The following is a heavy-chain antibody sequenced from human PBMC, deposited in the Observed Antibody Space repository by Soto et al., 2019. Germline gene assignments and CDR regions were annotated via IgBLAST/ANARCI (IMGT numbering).Heavy chain of an antibody. J-gene: IGHJ4*02. V-gene: IGHV3-49*04. Sequence: GGSLRLSCNCSGFRFSEHAMTWVRQAPGKGLEWVGFIRNTPYGGTTDYAASVRGRFTISRDDSESIAYLHMNSLRAEDTAVYYCAKDPTLNWGRQDYWGQGTLVTVSS. D-gene: IGHD3-16*01. CDR1: GFRFSEHA. CDR3: AKDPTLNWGRQDY. CDR2: IRNTPYGGTT.